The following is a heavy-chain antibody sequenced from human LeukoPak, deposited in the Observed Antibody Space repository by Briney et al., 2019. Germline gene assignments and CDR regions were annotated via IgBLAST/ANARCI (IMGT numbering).Heavy chain of an antibody. CDR1: GFTFSSYS. Sequence: GGSLRLSCAASGFTFSSYSMTWVRQAPGKGLEWVSYISSSSSTIYYADSVKGRFTISRDNAKNSLYLQMNSLRAEDTAVYYCARGIRGPAGVWRTYYGMDVWGQGTTVTVSS. CDR2: ISSSSSTI. CDR3: ARGIRGPAGVWRTYYGMDV. V-gene: IGHV3-48*04. D-gene: IGHD3-10*01. J-gene: IGHJ6*02.